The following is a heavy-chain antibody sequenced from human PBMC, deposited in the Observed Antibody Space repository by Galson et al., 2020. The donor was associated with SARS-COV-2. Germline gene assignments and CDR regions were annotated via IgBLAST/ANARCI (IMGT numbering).Heavy chain of an antibody. CDR2: ISYDGSNK. Sequence: GGSLSLSCAASGFTFSSYAMHWVRQAPGKGLEWVAVISYDGSNKYYADSVKGRFTISRDNSKNTRYLQMNSLRAEDTAVYYCARPHGSGSYGDAFDIWGQGTMVTVSS. V-gene: IGHV3-30-3*01. CDR3: ARPHGSGSYGDAFDI. J-gene: IGHJ3*02. CDR1: GFTFSSYA. D-gene: IGHD3-10*01.